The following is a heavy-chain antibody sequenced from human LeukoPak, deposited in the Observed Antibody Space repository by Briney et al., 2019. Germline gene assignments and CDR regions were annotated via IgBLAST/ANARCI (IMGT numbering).Heavy chain of an antibody. V-gene: IGHV3-20*04. CDR2: INWNGGST. J-gene: IGHJ4*02. Sequence: GGSLRLSCAASGFTFDDYGMSWVRQAPGKGLEWVSGINWNGGSTGYADSVKGRFTISRDNAKNSLYLQMNSLRAEDTALYYCARGREYSSSSRIDYSDYWGQGTLVTVSS. CDR3: ARGREYSSSSRIDYSDY. CDR1: GFTFDDYG. D-gene: IGHD6-6*01.